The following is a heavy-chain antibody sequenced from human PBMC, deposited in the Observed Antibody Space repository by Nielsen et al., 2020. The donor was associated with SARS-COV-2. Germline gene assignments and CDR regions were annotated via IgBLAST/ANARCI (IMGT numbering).Heavy chain of an antibody. V-gene: IGHV3-30*03. CDR1: GFTFSSYG. Sequence: GGSLRLSCAASGFTFSSYGMHWVRQAPGKGLEWVAVISYDGSNKYCADSVKGRFTISRDNSNNTLYLQMNSLRAEDTALYYCATIAAAGNWYFDLWGRGTLVTVSS. J-gene: IGHJ2*01. CDR2: ISYDGSNK. D-gene: IGHD6-13*01. CDR3: ATIAAAGNWYFDL.